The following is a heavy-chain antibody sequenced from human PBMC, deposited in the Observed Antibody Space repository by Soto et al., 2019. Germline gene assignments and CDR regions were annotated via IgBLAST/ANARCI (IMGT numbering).Heavy chain of an antibody. Sequence: QVQLVQSGAEVKKPGSSVKVSCKASGGTFSSYAISWVRQAPGQGLEWMGGIIPIFGTANYAQKFQGRVTITADECTSTAYMELSSLRSEDTAVYYCARLGYCSSTSCGKDAFDIWGQGTMVTVSS. CDR2: IIPIFGTA. CDR1: GGTFSSYA. CDR3: ARLGYCSSTSCGKDAFDI. D-gene: IGHD2-2*01. V-gene: IGHV1-69*01. J-gene: IGHJ3*02.